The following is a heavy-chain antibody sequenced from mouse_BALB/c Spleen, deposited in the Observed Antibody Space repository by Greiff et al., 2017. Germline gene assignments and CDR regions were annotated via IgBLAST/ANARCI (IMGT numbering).Heavy chain of an antibody. CDR1: GFSLTSYG. V-gene: IGHV2-2*02. CDR3: ARYGNYGRYYFDY. J-gene: IGHJ2*01. CDR2: IWSGGST. Sequence: QVQLKESGPGLVQPSQSLSITCTVSGFSLTSYGVHWVRQSPGKGLEWLGVIWSGGSTDYNAAFISRLSISKDNSKSQVFFKMNSLQANDTAIYYCARYGNYGRYYFDYWGQGTTLTVSS. D-gene: IGHD2-1*01.